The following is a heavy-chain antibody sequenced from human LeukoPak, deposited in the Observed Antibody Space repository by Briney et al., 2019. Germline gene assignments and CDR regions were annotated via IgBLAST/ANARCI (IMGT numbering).Heavy chain of an antibody. D-gene: IGHD5-18*01. CDR3: ARLYSRVGPLDY. Sequence: RGCLRLSCAEPGFTFSDNSMNWGRHTPGEGRGWVASISSIRPYIYYTASVKGRFTISRDNAKNSLFLQMNSLRAEDTAVYYCARLYSRVGPLDYWAQETLVTVSS. J-gene: IGHJ4*02. CDR1: GFTFSDNS. CDR2: ISSIRPYI. V-gene: IGHV3-21*01.